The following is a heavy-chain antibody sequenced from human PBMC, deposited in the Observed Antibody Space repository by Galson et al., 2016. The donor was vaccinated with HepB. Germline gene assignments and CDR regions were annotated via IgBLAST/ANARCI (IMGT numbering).Heavy chain of an antibody. CDR2: INPEETTT. D-gene: IGHD1-1*01. Sequence: SLRLSCAASGFTFSKYWMHWVRQAPGEGLVWVSRINPEETTTDHADSVEGRFTVSRGNARSTLFLQMNSLRVEDTAVYYCARGGIEPVDYWGQGTLVAVSS. CDR3: ARGGIEPVDY. V-gene: IGHV3-74*01. J-gene: IGHJ4*02. CDR1: GFTFSKYW.